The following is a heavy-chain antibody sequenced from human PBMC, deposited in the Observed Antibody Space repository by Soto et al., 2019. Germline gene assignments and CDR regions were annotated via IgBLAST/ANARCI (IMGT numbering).Heavy chain of an antibody. Sequence: GGSLRLSCAASGFSFSTSSMAWVRQPPGKGLEWVSAISPSASDTLYADSVKGRFTISRDNSQNTLFLQMTSLRADDTAVYYCAKGGYAFAYEWSQGALVTVSS. CDR2: ISPSASDT. D-gene: IGHD5-18*01. V-gene: IGHV3-23*01. J-gene: IGHJ4*02. CDR3: AKGGYAFAYE. CDR1: GFSFSTSS.